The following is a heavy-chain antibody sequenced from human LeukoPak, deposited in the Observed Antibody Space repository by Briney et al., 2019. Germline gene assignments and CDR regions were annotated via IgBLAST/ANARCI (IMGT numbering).Heavy chain of an antibody. Sequence: SQTLSLTCAISGDSVSSNSAAWNWIRQSPSSGLEWLGRTYYRSKWYNDYAVSVKSRITINPDTSKNQFSLQLNSVTPEDTAVYYCARETGHYYDSSGYDYWGQGTLVTVSS. CDR2: TYYRSKWYN. CDR3: ARETGHYYDSSGYDY. V-gene: IGHV6-1*01. J-gene: IGHJ4*02. D-gene: IGHD3-22*01. CDR1: GDSVSSNSAA.